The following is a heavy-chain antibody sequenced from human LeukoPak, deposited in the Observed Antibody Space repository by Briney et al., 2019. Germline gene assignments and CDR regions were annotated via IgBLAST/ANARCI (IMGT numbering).Heavy chain of an antibody. Sequence: GASVKVSCKASGYAFTGYYMHWVRQAPGQGLEWMGWINPNSGGTNYAQKFQGRVTMTRDTSISTAYMELSRLRSDDTAVYYCAREQNYGSSGYYYDFGDWGQGTLVTVSS. CDR2: INPNSGGT. CDR3: AREQNYGSSGYYYDFGD. D-gene: IGHD3-22*01. V-gene: IGHV1-2*02. J-gene: IGHJ4*02. CDR1: GYAFTGYY.